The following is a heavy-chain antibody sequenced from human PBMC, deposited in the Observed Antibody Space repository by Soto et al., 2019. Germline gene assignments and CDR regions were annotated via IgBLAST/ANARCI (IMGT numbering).Heavy chain of an antibody. V-gene: IGHV4-61*01. CDR1: GGSVSSGSYY. D-gene: IGHD5-12*01. CDR2: IYYSGST. CDR3: AREGGGGWLQPWDAFDI. Sequence: NPSETLSLTCTVSGGSVSSGSYYWSWIRQPPGKGLEWIGYIYYSGSTNYNPSLKSRVTISVDTSKNQFSLKLSSVTAADTAVYYFAREGGGGWLQPWDAFDIWGQGTMVTVSS. J-gene: IGHJ3*02.